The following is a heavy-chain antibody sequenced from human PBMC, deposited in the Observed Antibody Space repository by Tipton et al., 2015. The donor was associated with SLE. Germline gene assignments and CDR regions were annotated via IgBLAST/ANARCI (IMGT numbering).Heavy chain of an antibody. J-gene: IGHJ4*02. CDR1: GFTFSTNW. D-gene: IGHD6-13*01. Sequence: SLRLSCEASGFTFSTNWMHWVRQGPGKGLVWVSRINSDGRSITYADSVKGRFTISRDDAKNSLYLQMNSLRAEDTAVYYCARDQGLASAALTYWGQGTLVTVSS. V-gene: IGHV3-74*03. CDR2: INSDGRSI. CDR3: ARDQGLASAALTY.